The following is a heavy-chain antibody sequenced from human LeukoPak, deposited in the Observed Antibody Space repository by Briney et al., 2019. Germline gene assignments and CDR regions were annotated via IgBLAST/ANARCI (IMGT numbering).Heavy chain of an antibody. J-gene: IGHJ3*02. V-gene: IGHV3-7*01. Sequence: PGGSLRLSCAASGFTFSDYYMSWIRQAPGKGLEWVANIKQDGSEKYYVDSVKGRFTISRDNAKNSLYLQMNSLRAEDTAVYYCARDFLPRGTIFGVVIRDDAFDIWGQGTMVTVSS. CDR2: IKQDGSEK. CDR1: GFTFSDYY. CDR3: ARDFLPRGTIFGVVIRDDAFDI. D-gene: IGHD3-3*01.